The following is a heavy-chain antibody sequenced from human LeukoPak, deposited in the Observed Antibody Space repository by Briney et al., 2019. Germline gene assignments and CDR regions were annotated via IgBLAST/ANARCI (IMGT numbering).Heavy chain of an antibody. CDR1: GGSISSGSYY. V-gene: IGHV4-61*02. CDR2: IFTSGST. J-gene: IGHJ4*02. D-gene: IGHD3-3*01. Sequence: SETLSLTCTVSGGSISSGSYYWSWIRQPAGRGLELIGRIFTSGSTNYNPSLKSRVTISVDTSKNQFSLKLSSVTAADTAVYYCAREDYDFWSGYSTFDYWGQGTLVTVSS. CDR3: AREDYDFWSGYSTFDY.